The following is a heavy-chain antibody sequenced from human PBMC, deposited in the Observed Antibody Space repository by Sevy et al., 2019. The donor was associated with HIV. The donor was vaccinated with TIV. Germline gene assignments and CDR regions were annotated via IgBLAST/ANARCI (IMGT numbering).Heavy chain of an antibody. CDR1: GFTFSSYA. J-gene: IGHJ6*02. D-gene: IGHD7-27*01. CDR3: AKDGALVNWVRFYYYYGMDV. Sequence: GGSLRLSCAASGFTFSSYAMSWVRQAPGKGLEWVSAISGRGGSTYYEDSVKGRFTISRDNSKNTLYLQLNRLRAEDMAVYSCAKDGALVNWVRFYYYYGMDVWGQGTTVTVSS. CDR2: ISGRGGST. V-gene: IGHV3-23*01.